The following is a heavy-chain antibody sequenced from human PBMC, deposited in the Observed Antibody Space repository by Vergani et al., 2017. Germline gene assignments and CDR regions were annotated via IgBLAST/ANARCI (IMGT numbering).Heavy chain of an antibody. V-gene: IGHV3-21*01. CDR1: GFTFSSYS. Sequence: EVQLVESGGGLVKPGGSLRLSCAASGFTFSSYSMNSVRQAPGKGLEWVSSISSSSSYIYYADSVKGRFTISRDNAKNSLYLQMNSLRAEDTAVYYCARGGLREYYYYGMDVWGQGTTVTVSS. CDR3: ARGGLREYYYYGMDV. J-gene: IGHJ6*02. D-gene: IGHD1-26*01. CDR2: ISSSSSYI.